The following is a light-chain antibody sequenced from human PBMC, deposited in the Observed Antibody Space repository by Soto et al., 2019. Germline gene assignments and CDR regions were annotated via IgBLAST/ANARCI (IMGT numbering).Light chain of an antibody. J-gene: IGKJ1*01. CDR1: QNVKSW. Sequence: DIQMTQSPSTLSASVGDRVTIACRASQNVKSWLAWYQRKPGKAPKLLIYEASDLESGVPSRFSGSGSGTEFTLTISSLQPDEFASYYCQQDNKYPWTFGQGTKVEI. CDR2: EAS. CDR3: QQDNKYPWT. V-gene: IGKV1-5*03.